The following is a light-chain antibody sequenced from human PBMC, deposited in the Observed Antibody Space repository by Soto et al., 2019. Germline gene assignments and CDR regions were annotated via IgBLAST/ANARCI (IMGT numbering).Light chain of an antibody. CDR2: DAS. CDR1: QSISSW. CDR3: QQYSSYST. J-gene: IGKJ1*01. V-gene: IGKV1-5*01. Sequence: DIQMTQSPSTLSASVGDRVTITCRASQSISSWLAWYQQKPGKAPKLLIYDASTLESGVPSRFSGGGFGTDFTLTISSLQPDDFATYYRQQYSSYSTFGQGTKVDIK.